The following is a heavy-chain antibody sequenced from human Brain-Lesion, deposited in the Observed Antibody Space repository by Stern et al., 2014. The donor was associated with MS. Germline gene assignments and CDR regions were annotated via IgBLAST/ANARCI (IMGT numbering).Heavy chain of an antibody. J-gene: IGHJ4*02. D-gene: IGHD3-22*01. CDR1: GLTLSGYA. Sequence: VQLVESGGGVAQPGRSLRLACAPSGLTLSGYAMQWVRQAPGKGLEWVAGTSFDGSKKYYADSVKGRFTISRDKSNNTLYLQVNSLRAEDTAVYYCARENGYYDSSTFPPHFDYWGQGTLVTVSS. V-gene: IGHV3-30*01. CDR3: ARENGYYDSSTFPPHFDY. CDR2: TSFDGSKK.